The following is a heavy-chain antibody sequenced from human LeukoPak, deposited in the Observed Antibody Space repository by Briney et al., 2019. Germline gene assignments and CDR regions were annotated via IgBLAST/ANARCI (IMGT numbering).Heavy chain of an antibody. Sequence: GSLRLSCAASGFTFSNYGLSWVRQAAGKGLEWVSTISDRGSSTYYADAVKGRFTVSRDNSKNTLYLQMSSLRAEDTAVYFCAKDLPYYYDSSGSGDAFDLWSQGTMVTVSS. D-gene: IGHD3-22*01. CDR3: AKDLPYYYDSSGSGDAFDL. V-gene: IGHV3-23*01. CDR2: ISDRGSST. J-gene: IGHJ3*01. CDR1: GFTFSNYG.